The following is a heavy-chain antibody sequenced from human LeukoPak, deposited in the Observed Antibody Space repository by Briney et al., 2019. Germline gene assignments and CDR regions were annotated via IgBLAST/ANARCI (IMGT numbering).Heavy chain of an antibody. V-gene: IGHV1-8*01. D-gene: IGHD6-19*01. CDR3: ARREPPQQWLVRFDP. CDR1: GYTFTSYD. CDR2: MNPNSGNT. Sequence: GASVKVSCKASGYTFTSYDINWVRQATRQGLEWMGWMNPNSGNTGYAQKFQGRVTMTRNTSISTAYMELSSLRSEDTAVYYCARREPPQQWLVRFDPWGQGTLVTVSS. J-gene: IGHJ5*02.